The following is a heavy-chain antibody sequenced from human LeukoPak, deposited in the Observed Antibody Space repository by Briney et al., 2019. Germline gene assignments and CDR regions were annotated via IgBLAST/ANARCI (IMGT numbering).Heavy chain of an antibody. CDR2: IIPIFGTA. Sequence: ASVKVSCKASGGTFSSYAISWVRQAPGQGLEWMGGIIPIFGTANYAQKFQGRVTITADKSTSTAYMELSSLRSDDTAVYYCAREYGYSSGSSDYWGQGTLVTVSS. CDR1: GGTFSSYA. CDR3: AREYGYSSGSSDY. J-gene: IGHJ4*02. V-gene: IGHV1-69*06. D-gene: IGHD6-19*01.